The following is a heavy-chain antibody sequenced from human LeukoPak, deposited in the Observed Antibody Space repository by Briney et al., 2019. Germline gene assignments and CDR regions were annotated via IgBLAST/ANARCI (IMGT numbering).Heavy chain of an antibody. CDR1: GFTFSSYW. D-gene: IGHD6-19*01. V-gene: IGHV3-7*05. CDR2: IKGDGTEQ. CDR3: ATWSSGWVFDY. Sequence: PGGSLRLSCVASGFTFSSYWMTWLRQAPGKGLEWVAHIKGDGTEQYYVDSVKGRFTTSRDNAKNSLYLQMNSLRAEDTAVYYCATWSSGWVFDYWGQGTLVSVSS. J-gene: IGHJ4*02.